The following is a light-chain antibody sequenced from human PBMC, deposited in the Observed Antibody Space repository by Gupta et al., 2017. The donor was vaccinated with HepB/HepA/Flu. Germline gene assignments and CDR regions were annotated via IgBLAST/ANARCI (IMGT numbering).Light chain of an antibody. CDR1: NSNIGAIYD. V-gene: IGLV1-40*01. CDR3: QSYDSSLNGYV. CDR2: GNV. J-gene: IGLJ1*01. Sequence: QSVLTQPPSVSGAPGPRVTILCTGSNSNIGAIYDVHWYQQLPGTAPKLLIYGNVNRPSGVPDRFSGSKSGTSASLAITGLQADDEAYYYCQSYDSSLNGYVFGNGTKVTVL.